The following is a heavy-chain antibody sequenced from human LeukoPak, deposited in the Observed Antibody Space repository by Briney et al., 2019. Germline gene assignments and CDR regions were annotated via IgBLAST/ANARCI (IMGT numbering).Heavy chain of an antibody. D-gene: IGHD3-10*01. CDR2: IYYSGNS. J-gene: IGHJ6*02. CDR1: GGSISSGDYY. CDR3: ARVLISNYYGMDV. V-gene: IGHV4-30-4*01. Sequence: PSETLSLTCTVSGGSISSGDYYWSWIRQPPGKGLEWIGYIYYSGNSYYNPSLKSRVSVSVDTSKNQFSLKLSSVTAADTAVYYCARVLISNYYGMDVWGQGTTVTVSS.